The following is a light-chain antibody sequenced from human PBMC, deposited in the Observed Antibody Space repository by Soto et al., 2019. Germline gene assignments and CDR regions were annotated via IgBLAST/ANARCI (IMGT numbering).Light chain of an antibody. CDR2: SAS. J-gene: IGKJ1*01. Sequence: EIVLTQSPGTLSLSPGERGTLSCRASQNLGTLYLAWFQQKSGQAPRLLIYSASRRATGIPDRFTGSGSGTDFTLTINRVAPEDFAVYFCQQYACSPRTFGQGTKVEIK. CDR3: QQYACSPRT. V-gene: IGKV3-20*01. CDR1: QNLGTLY.